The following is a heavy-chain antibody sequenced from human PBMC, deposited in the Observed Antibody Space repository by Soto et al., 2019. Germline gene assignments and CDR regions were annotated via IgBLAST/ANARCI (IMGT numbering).Heavy chain of an antibody. J-gene: IGHJ5*02. V-gene: IGHV1-18*01. CDR1: GYTFTSYG. CDR2: ISAYNGNT. D-gene: IGHD3-22*01. CDR3: ARDISSPHYYDSSGYVSNWFDP. Sequence: ASVKVSCKASGYTFTSYGISWVRQAPGQGLEWMGWISAYNGNTNYAQKLQGRVTMTTDTSTSTAYMELRSLRSDDTAVYYCARDISSPHYYDSSGYVSNWFDPWGQGTLVTVSS.